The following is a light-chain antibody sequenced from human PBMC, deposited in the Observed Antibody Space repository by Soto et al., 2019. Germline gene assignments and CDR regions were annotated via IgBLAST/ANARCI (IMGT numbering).Light chain of an antibody. J-gene: IGKJ4*01. V-gene: IGKV3-11*01. CDR2: DAS. CDR1: QSVSSY. Sequence: EIVLTQSPATLSLSPGERATLSCRASQSVSSYLAWYQQKPGQAPRLLIYDASNRATGIPARFSGSESGTDFTPTISSLEPEDFAVYYCQQRSNLLTFGGGT. CDR3: QQRSNLLT.